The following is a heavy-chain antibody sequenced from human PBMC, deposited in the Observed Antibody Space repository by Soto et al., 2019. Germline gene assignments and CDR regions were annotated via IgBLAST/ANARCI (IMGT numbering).Heavy chain of an antibody. V-gene: IGHV4-34*01. CDR3: ARVVAFALRFSEYYYGMDV. CDR2: INHSGST. Sequence: SETLSLTCAVYGGSFSGYYWSWIRQPPGKGLEWIGEINHSGSTNYNPSLKSRVTISVDTSKNQFSLKLSSVTAADTAVYYCARVVAFALRFSEYYYGMDVWGQGTTVTVSS. D-gene: IGHD3-3*01. J-gene: IGHJ6*02. CDR1: GGSFSGYY.